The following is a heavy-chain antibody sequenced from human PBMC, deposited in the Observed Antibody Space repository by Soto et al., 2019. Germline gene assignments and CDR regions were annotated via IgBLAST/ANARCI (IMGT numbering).Heavy chain of an antibody. D-gene: IGHD3-3*01. J-gene: IGHJ4*02. CDR2: LYHSGST. CDR1: GYPISSGYY. CDR3: ARNSYYDFWSGYQRGFDS. V-gene: IGHV4-38-2*01. Sequence: SETLSLTCAVSGYPISSGYYWGWIRQSPGKGLEWIGSLYHSGSTYYNPSLKSRVTISVDSSKNQFSLRLTSVTAADTAVYYCARNSYYDFWSGYQRGFDSWGQGTVVTV.